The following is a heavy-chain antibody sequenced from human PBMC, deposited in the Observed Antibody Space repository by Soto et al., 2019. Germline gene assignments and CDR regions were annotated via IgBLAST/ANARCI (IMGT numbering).Heavy chain of an antibody. Sequence: EVQLVESGGGLVQPGGSQRLSCAASGFTVSSNYMSWVRQAPGKGLEWVSVIYSGGSTYYADSVKGRFTISRDNSKNTLYLQMNSLRAEDTAVYYCAREGPGYCSSTSCYTADYYMDVWGKGTTVTVSS. V-gene: IGHV3-66*01. J-gene: IGHJ6*03. CDR1: GFTVSSNY. CDR3: AREGPGYCSSTSCYTADYYMDV. CDR2: IYSGGST. D-gene: IGHD2-2*02.